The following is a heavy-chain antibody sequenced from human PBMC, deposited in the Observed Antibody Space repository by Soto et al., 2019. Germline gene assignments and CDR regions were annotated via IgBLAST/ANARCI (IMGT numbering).Heavy chain of an antibody. D-gene: IGHD2-2*01. CDR3: AGGVVVPAAPADNWFDP. Sequence: GASVKVSCKASGYTFNNYAIHWVRQAPGQRLEWMGWINGGNGNTLYSQKFQGRVTITRDTSATTAYMELSSLISEDTAVYYCAGGVVVPAAPADNWFDPWGQGTLVTVSS. CDR2: INGGNGNT. V-gene: IGHV1-3*01. J-gene: IGHJ5*02. CDR1: GYTFNNYA.